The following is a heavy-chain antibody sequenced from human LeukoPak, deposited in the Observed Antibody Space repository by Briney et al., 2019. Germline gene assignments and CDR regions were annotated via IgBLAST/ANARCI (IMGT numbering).Heavy chain of an antibody. CDR2: ISSSSSYT. V-gene: IGHV3-11*05. D-gene: IGHD6-13*01. CDR3: AKDWEQQLVLEPTWFDP. Sequence: GGSLRLSCAASGFTFSDYYMSWIRQAPGKGLEWVSYISSSSSYTNYADSVKGRFTISRDNAKNSLYLQMNSLRAEDTAVYYCAKDWEQQLVLEPTWFDPWGQGTLVTVSS. J-gene: IGHJ5*02. CDR1: GFTFSDYY.